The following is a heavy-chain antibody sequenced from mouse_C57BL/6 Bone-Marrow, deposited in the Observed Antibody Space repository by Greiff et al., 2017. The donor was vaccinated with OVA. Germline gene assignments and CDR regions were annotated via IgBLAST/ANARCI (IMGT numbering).Heavy chain of an antibody. D-gene: IGHD1-1*01. CDR2: ISGGGGNT. CDR3: ARVYYYYFDD. J-gene: IGHJ2*01. Sequence: EVKLVESGGGLVKPGGSLKLSCAASGFTFSSYTMSWVRQTPEKRLEWVATISGGGGNTYYPDSVKGRFTISSDNAKNTLYLQMSSLRSEDTALYYCARVYYYYFDDWGQGTTLTVSS. CDR1: GFTFSSYT. V-gene: IGHV5-9*01.